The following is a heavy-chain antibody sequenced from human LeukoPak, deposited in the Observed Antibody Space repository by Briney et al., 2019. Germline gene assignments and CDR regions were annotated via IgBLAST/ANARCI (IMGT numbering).Heavy chain of an antibody. V-gene: IGHV3-30*04. CDR2: MSYDGSNK. CDR1: GFTFSSYS. Sequence: GGSLRLSCAASGFTFSSYSMHWVRQARGKGLVWVAVMSYDGSNKYYADSVKGRFTISRDNSKNTLYLQMNSLRAEDTAVYYCTRVPVDYYDSSGYYYFDYWGQGTLVTVSS. J-gene: IGHJ4*02. D-gene: IGHD3-22*01. CDR3: TRVPVDYYDSSGYYYFDY.